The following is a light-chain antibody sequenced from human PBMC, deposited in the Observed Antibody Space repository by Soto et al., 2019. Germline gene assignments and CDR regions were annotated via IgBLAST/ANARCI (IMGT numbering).Light chain of an antibody. CDR3: QQKYGTPGT. Sequence: DIPLPQYPSPVYAYVGDRITITCGSSQSISRYLNWYKQRPGTAPKVLIFGANSLQSGVPSRFSGSGSGTEVTITLSSMQPEEGATDYGQQKYGTPGTLCQGTKVDIK. V-gene: IGKV1-39*01. CDR1: QSISRY. J-gene: IGKJ1*01. CDR2: GAN.